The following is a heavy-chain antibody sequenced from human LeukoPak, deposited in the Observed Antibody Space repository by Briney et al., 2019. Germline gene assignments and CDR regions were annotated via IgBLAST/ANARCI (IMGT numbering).Heavy chain of an antibody. D-gene: IGHD3-3*01. CDR1: GGSISSYY. CDR3: ARAILSGYPDS. V-gene: IGHV4-59*01. CDR2: IYYSGST. Sequence: SETLSLTCTVSGGSISSYYWSWIRQPPGKGLEWIGYIYYSGSTNYNPSLKSRVTISVETSKNQFSLKLSSVTAADTAVYYCARAILSGYPDSWGQGTLVIVFS. J-gene: IGHJ4*02.